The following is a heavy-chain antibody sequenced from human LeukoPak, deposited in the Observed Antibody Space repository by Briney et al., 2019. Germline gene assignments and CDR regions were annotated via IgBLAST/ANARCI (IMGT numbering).Heavy chain of an antibody. V-gene: IGHV3-30*04. Sequence: PGGCLRLSCAASGFTFSSYAMHWVRQAPGKGLEWVAVISYDGSNKYYADSVKGRFTISRDNSKNTLYLQMNSLRAEDTAVYYCAREGLRRFDYWGQGTLVTVSS. CDR3: AREGLRRFDY. CDR1: GFTFSSYA. CDR2: ISYDGSNK. D-gene: IGHD2-15*01. J-gene: IGHJ4*02.